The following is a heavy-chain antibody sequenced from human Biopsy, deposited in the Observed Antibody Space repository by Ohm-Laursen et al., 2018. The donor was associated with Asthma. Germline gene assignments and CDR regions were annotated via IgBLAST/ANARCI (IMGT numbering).Heavy chain of an antibody. CDR1: GYSLTDLS. J-gene: IGHJ4*02. CDR2: HEHEEGGT. D-gene: IGHD4-17*01. Sequence: GASVKVSCKISGYSLTDLSMHWVRQAPGQGLEWMGGHEHEEGGTVNARRFQGRATMTEDTSTDTAYMELSSLSSDDTAVYYCASDFPKDYVRYNFQFWGQGTLVTVSS. CDR3: ASDFPKDYVRYNFQF. V-gene: IGHV1-24*01.